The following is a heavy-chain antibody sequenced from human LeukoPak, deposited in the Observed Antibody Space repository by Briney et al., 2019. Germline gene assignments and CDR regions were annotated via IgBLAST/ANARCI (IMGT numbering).Heavy chain of an antibody. V-gene: IGHV3-23*01. CDR1: GFIFSHYA. Sequence: GGSLRLSCAAPGFIFSHYAMSWVRQAPGKGLDWVSSISGSGGSIDYADSVKGRFTISRDNSKSTVYLQMNSLRAEDTAVYYCANGIRYYFDNWGQGTLVTVSP. CDR2: ISGSGGSI. CDR3: ANGIRYYFDN. J-gene: IGHJ4*02. D-gene: IGHD1-1*01.